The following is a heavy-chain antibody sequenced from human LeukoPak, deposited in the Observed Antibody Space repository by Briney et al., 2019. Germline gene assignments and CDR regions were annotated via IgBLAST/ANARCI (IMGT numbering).Heavy chain of an antibody. CDR3: ARGFDSNYGFFDY. Sequence: SETLSLTCTVSGGSISSSSYYWGWIRQPPGKGLEYIGSIYYSGSTYYNPSLKSRVTISVDTSKNQFSLKLTSVTAADTAVYYCARGFDSNYGFFDYWGRGTLVTVSS. CDR1: GGSISSSSYY. V-gene: IGHV4-39*07. D-gene: IGHD4-11*01. CDR2: IYYSGST. J-gene: IGHJ4*02.